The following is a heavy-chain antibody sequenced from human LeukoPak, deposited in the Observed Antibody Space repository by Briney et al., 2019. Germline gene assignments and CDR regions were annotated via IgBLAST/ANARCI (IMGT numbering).Heavy chain of an antibody. Sequence: GGTLRLSCAASGFTFSSYGMSWVRQAPGKGLEWVSGISGSGGTTYYADSVKGRFTISKDSTNTMSYMEMTSMGAEATALYCSAKDHGERLHIIRGVWGFDPWGQGTLVTVSS. J-gene: IGHJ5*02. CDR3: AKDHGERLHIIRGVWGFDP. D-gene: IGHD3-10*01. CDR2: ISGSGGTT. CDR1: GFTFSSYG. V-gene: IGHV3-23*01.